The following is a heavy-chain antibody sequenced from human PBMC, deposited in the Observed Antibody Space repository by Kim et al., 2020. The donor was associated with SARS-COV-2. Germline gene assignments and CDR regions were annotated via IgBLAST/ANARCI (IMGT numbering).Heavy chain of an antibody. V-gene: IGHV5-51*01. J-gene: IGHJ5*02. CDR3: ARLGQGFGALGGGGWFDP. D-gene: IGHD3-10*01. Sequence: GESLKISCKGSGYSFTSYWIGWVRQMPGKGLEWMGIIYPGDSDTRYSPSFQGQVTISADKSISTAYLQWSSLKASDTAMYYCARLGQGFGALGGGGWFDPWGQGTLVTVSS. CDR2: IYPGDSDT. CDR1: GYSFTSYW.